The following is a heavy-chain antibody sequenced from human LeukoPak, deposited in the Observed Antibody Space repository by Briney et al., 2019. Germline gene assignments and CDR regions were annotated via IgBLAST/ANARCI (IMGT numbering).Heavy chain of an antibody. V-gene: IGHV3-53*04. Sequence: GGSLRLSCSASGFTVSNNYMSWVRQAPGKGLEWVSIIYSGGGTNYADSVKGRFTISRNNSKNTLYLQMSSLRPDDTAVDYCARGLQQQLGWFDPWGQGTLVTVSS. D-gene: IGHD6-13*01. CDR2: IYSGGGT. CDR1: GFTVSNNY. J-gene: IGHJ5*02. CDR3: ARGLQQQLGWFDP.